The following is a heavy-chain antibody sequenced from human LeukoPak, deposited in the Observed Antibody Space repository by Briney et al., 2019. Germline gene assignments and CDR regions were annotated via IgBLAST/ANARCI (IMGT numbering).Heavy chain of an antibody. V-gene: IGHV4-34*01. J-gene: IGHJ6*03. CDR2: IDHSGST. Sequence: PSETLSLTCAFYGGSFSGYYWSWIRQPPGKGLEWIGEIDHSGSTNYNPSLKSRITISIDTSKKQFSLKLSSVTAADTAVYYCARGPGLFPYYHYYMDVWGKGTTVTVSS. D-gene: IGHD3-10*02. CDR3: ARGPGLFPYYHYYMDV. CDR1: GGSFSGYY.